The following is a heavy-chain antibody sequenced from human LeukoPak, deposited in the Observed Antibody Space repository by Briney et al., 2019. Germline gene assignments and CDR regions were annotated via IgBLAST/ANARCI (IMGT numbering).Heavy chain of an antibody. Sequence: GGSLRLSCAASGFTFSSYGMSWVRQAPGKGLDWVSGINGRGGSTYYADSVKGRFTISRDNSKNTLYLQMNSLRAEDTAVYYCAKGVRGWTNIDYWGQGTLVTVSS. CDR1: GFTFSSYG. CDR3: AKGVRGWTNIDY. J-gene: IGHJ4*02. CDR2: INGRGGST. V-gene: IGHV3-23*01. D-gene: IGHD4-23*01.